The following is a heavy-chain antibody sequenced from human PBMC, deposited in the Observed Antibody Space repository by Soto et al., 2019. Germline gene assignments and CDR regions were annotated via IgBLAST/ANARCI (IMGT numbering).Heavy chain of an antibody. CDR2: IWYDGSNK. J-gene: IGHJ6*02. CDR1: GFTFSSYG. D-gene: IGHD3-10*01. V-gene: IGHV3-33*01. Sequence: GGSLRLSCAASGFTFSSYGMHWVRQAPGKGLEWVAVIWYDGSNKYYADSVKGRFTISRDNSKNTLYLQMNSLRAEDTAVYYCARGILWFGELLFSMDVWGQGTTVTVSS. CDR3: ARGILWFGELLFSMDV.